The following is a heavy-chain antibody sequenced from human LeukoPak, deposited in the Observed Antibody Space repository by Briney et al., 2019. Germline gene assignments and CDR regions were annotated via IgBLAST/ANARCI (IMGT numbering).Heavy chain of an antibody. CDR1: GYTFSGCY. D-gene: IGHD3-3*01. Sequence: GASVKVSCKASGYTFSGCYMHWVRQAPGQGLEWMGWINPNTGGTNYPQKFQGRVTMTRDTSISTAYMELSRLRFDDTAVYYCARGGGYDFWSGSQYYFDYWGQGTLVTVSS. V-gene: IGHV1-2*02. CDR3: ARGGGYDFWSGSQYYFDY. CDR2: INPNTGGT. J-gene: IGHJ4*02.